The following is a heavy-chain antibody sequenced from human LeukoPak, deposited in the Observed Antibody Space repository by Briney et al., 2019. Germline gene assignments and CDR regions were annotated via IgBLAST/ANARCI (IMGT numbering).Heavy chain of an antibody. V-gene: IGHV3-30*18. J-gene: IGHJ4*02. D-gene: IGHD3-9*01. CDR1: GFTFSSYG. Sequence: GRSLRLSCAASGFTFSSYGMHWVRQAPGKGLEWVAVISYDGSNKYYADSVKGRFTISRDNSKNTLYPQMNSLRAEDTAVYYCAKDSAILRYFDWRFDYWGQGTLVTVSS. CDR3: AKDSAILRYFDWRFDY. CDR2: ISYDGSNK.